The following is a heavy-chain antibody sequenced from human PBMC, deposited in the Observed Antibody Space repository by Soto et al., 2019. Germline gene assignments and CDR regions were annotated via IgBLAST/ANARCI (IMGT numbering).Heavy chain of an antibody. Sequence: QVQLVESGGGVXQXGXSXRLSCAASGFTFSNYGIHWVRQVPGKGLEWVALIWYDGSKEHYADSVKGRFIISRDNSKNTLYLQMNSLRAEDTALYYCARDIGYSSSYFDYWGQGTLVTVSS. CDR2: IWYDGSKE. CDR1: GFTFSNYG. CDR3: ARDIGYSSSYFDY. J-gene: IGHJ4*02. V-gene: IGHV3-33*01. D-gene: IGHD6-6*01.